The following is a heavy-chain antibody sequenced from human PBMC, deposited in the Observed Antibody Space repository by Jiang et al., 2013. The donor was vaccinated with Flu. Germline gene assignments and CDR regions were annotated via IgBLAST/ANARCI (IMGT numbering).Heavy chain of an antibody. CDR1: GHSFTGYY. V-gene: IGHV1-2*06. J-gene: IGHJ3*01. D-gene: IGHD1-26*01. Sequence: VQLVESGAEVKKPGASVKVSCKASGHSFTGYYIHWVRQAPGQGLEWMGRSSPNSGDTGYALKFQGRVTMTRDTSISTAFMELNRLRFDDTAVYYCARDRGGGTYLNAFDVWGPGTTGHRLF. CDR2: SSPNSGDT. CDR3: ARDRGGGTYLNAFDV.